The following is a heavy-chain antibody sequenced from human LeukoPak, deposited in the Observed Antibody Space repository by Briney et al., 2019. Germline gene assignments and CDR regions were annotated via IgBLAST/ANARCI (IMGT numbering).Heavy chain of an antibody. Sequence: GGSLRLSCAASGFTFSSYAMSWVRQAPGKGLEWVSAISGSGGSTYYADSVKGRFTISRDNSKNTLCLQMNSLRAEDTAVYYCAKDESSGWSGGAFDIWGQGTMVTVSS. CDR2: ISGSGGST. CDR1: GFTFSSYA. J-gene: IGHJ3*02. CDR3: AKDESSGWSGGAFDI. D-gene: IGHD6-19*01. V-gene: IGHV3-23*01.